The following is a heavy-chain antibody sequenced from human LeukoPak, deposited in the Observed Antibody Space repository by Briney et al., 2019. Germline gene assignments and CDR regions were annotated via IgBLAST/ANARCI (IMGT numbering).Heavy chain of an antibody. CDR1: GFAFSSYV. CDR3: AKEWGSN. V-gene: IGHV3-23*01. Sequence: GGSLRLSCAASGFAFSSYVMSWFRQAPGKGLEWVSSISDSGGTTYYADSEKGRFTISRDNSKNTLYVQMNSLRAEDTAVYYCAKEWGSNWGQGTLVTFSS. D-gene: IGHD7-27*01. J-gene: IGHJ4*02. CDR2: ISDSGGTT.